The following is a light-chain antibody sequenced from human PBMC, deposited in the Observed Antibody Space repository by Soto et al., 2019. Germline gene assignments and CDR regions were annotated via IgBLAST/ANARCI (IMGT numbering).Light chain of an antibody. CDR3: QQYNSYWT. CDR2: DAS. J-gene: IGKJ1*01. CDR1: QDISRA. Sequence: AIQLTQSPSSLCASVGDIVSIVCRASQDISRALAWYQQKPGKAPKLLIFDASSLETGVPSRFSGSGSGTDFTLTISSLQPEDFATYYCQQYNSYWTFGQGTKVDIK. V-gene: IGKV1-13*02.